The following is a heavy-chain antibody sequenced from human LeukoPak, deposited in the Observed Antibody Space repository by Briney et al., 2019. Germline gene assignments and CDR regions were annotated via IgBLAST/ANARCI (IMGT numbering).Heavy chain of an antibody. CDR1: GFTFSSYS. Sequence: GSLRLSCAASGFTFSSYSMNWVRQAPGKGLEWIGEINHSGSTNYNPSLKSRVTISVDTSKNQFSLKLSSVTAADTAVYYCARLGGYSSKYLKDAFDIWGQGTMVTVSS. J-gene: IGHJ3*02. CDR3: ARLGGYSSKYLKDAFDI. V-gene: IGHV4-34*01. D-gene: IGHD6-13*01. CDR2: INHSGST.